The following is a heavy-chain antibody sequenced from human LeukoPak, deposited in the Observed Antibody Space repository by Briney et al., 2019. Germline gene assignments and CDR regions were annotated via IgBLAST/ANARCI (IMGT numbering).Heavy chain of an antibody. CDR1: GFSFSNYW. D-gene: IGHD2-15*01. CDR2: IKNDGSEK. CDR3: ARGGSRTFDS. V-gene: IGHV3-7*01. J-gene: IGHJ4*02. Sequence: PGGSLRLSCAASGFSFSNYWMSWVRQAPGKGLEWVANIKNDGSEKYYVDSVKGRFTISRDNAKNSLYLQMNSLRAEDTAVYYCARGGSRTFDSWGQGTLVPVSS.